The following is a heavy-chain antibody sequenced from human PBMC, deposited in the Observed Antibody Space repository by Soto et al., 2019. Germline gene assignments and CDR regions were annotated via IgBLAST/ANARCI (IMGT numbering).Heavy chain of an antibody. CDR3: ARHRFGGGYYFAS. D-gene: IGHD3-10*01. Sequence: QVQLVQSGAEVKKPGASVKVSCKASGYTFTSYYMHWVRQAHGQGLERMGIINPSGGSTSYVQKFQGRVTRTRDTSTSTADMELSSLRSEGTAVYYCARHRFGGGYYFASWGQGTLVTGSS. CDR2: INPSGGST. J-gene: IGHJ4*02. CDR1: GYTFTSYY. V-gene: IGHV1-46*01.